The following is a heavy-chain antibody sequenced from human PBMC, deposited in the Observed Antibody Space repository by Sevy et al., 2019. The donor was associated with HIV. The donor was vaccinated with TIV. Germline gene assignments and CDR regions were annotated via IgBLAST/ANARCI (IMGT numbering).Heavy chain of an antibody. D-gene: IGHD6-6*01. CDR2: IKQDGGGK. Sequence: GGSLRLSCAASGFTFSTYWMNWVRQAPGKGLEWVANIKQDGGGKNYVDSVKGRFTISRDNARNSLFLELNSLKVEDTAVYYCATDLFSSSSADVFDIWGQGTMVTVS. CDR3: ATDLFSSSSADVFDI. CDR1: GFTFSTYW. V-gene: IGHV3-7*01. J-gene: IGHJ3*02.